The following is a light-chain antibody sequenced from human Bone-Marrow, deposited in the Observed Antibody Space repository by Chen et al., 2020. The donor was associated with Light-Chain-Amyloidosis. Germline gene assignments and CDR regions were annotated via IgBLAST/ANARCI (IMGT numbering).Light chain of an antibody. J-gene: IGLJ3*02. CDR3: QVWDRSSDRPV. Sequence: SSVLTQPSSVSVAPGQTATIACGGNYIGSTSVHWYQQTQGQAPLMVVYDDSDRPSGIPERLSGSNSGNTATLTISRVEAGDEDDYYCQVWDRSSDRPVFGGGTKLTVL. CDR1: YIGSTS. CDR2: DDS. V-gene: IGLV3-21*02.